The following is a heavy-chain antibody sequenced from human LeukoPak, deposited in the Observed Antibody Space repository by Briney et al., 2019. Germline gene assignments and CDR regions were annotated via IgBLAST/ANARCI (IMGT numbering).Heavy chain of an antibody. CDR1: GFGFNTYG. J-gene: IGHJ6*02. CDR2: IWYDGEKK. CDR3: ARGTRVELPRYYYHGMDV. D-gene: IGHD3-10*01. V-gene: IGHV3-33*01. Sequence: PGGSLRLSCVASGFGFNTYGMHWVRQAPGKGLEWVAVIWYDGEKKYYSDSVRGRFTASRDNSKNTVYLQMNSLRAEDTAMYYCARGTRVELPRYYYHGMDVWGQGTTVTVSS.